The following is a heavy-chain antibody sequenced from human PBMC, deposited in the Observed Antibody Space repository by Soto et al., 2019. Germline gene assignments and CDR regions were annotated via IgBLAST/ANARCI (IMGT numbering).Heavy chain of an antibody. V-gene: IGHV1-69*13. CDR1: GGTFSSYA. J-gene: IGHJ4*01. Sequence: SVKVSCKASGGTFSSYAISWVRQAPGQGLEWMGGIIPIFGTANYAQKFQGRVTITAXXXXXXAXMXLXXXXAGXTAVYYCARPNKTYYDFWSGYYSDFDYWG. CDR2: IIPIFGTA. CDR3: ARPNKTYYDFWSGYYSDFDY. D-gene: IGHD3-3*01.